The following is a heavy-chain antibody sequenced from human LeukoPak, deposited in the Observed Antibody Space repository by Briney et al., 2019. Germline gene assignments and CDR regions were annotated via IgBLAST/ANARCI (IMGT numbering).Heavy chain of an antibody. J-gene: IGHJ4*02. Sequence: GASLKISCKGSGYSFTSYWICWVRQMPGKRLEWMGIIYPGDADTRYSPSFQGQVTISADKSISTSYLQWSILKASDTAMYYCAIYHGGIVVVPAAWGGFDYWGQGTLVTVSS. CDR2: IYPGDADT. V-gene: IGHV5-51*01. D-gene: IGHD2-2*01. CDR3: AIYHGGIVVVPAAWGGFDY. CDR1: GYSFTSYW.